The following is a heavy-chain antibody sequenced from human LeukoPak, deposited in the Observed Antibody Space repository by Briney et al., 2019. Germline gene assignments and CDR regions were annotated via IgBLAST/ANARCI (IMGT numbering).Heavy chain of an antibody. CDR1: GGSFSGYY. D-gene: IGHD3-3*02. CDR3: ARRRLVLARRGYFDY. V-gene: IGHV4-34*01. Sequence: SETLSLTCAVYGGSFSGYYWSWIRQPPGKGLEWIGEINHSGSTNYNPSLKSRVTISVDTSKNQFSLKLSSVTAADTAVYYCARRRLVLARRGYFDYWGQGTLVTVSS. CDR2: INHSGST. J-gene: IGHJ4*02.